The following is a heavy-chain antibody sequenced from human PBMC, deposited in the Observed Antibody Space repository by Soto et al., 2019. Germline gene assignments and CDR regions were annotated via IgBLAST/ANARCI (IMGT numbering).Heavy chain of an antibody. CDR3: ARVTTP. V-gene: IGHV4-30-2*01. CDR1: CGSIRSVGYS. J-gene: IGHJ5*02. CDR2: IYHIGIX. D-gene: IGHD1-1*01. Sequence: PSETLSRTCTVSCGSIRSVGYSWSWIRQPPGKCLEWIGYIYHIGIXXYSPSLKXXVTISGDRSNXQFSLXLSSVTSADTAVYYCARVTTPWVQGTLVTVSS.